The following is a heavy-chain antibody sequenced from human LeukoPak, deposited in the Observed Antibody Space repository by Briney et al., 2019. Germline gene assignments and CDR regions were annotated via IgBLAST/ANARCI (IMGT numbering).Heavy chain of an antibody. CDR1: AYSFTGYF. J-gene: IGHJ4*02. CDR3: ARYRYCSGGSCYDLFDY. Sequence: ASVKVSCKTSAYSFTGYFFHWIRQAPGQGLEWMGWINANSGDTNYAQKFQGRVTMTRDTSISTAYMELSRLRSDDTAVYYCARYRYCSGGSCYDLFDYWGQGTLVTVSS. V-gene: IGHV1-2*02. CDR2: INANSGDT. D-gene: IGHD2-15*01.